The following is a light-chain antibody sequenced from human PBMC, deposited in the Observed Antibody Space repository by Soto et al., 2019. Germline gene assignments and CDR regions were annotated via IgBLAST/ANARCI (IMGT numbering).Light chain of an antibody. CDR1: SSNIGGNS. J-gene: IGLJ2*01. Sequence: QSVLTQPPSVSAAPGPKVTISCSGSSSNIGGNSVSWYQQLPGTAPKLLIYDDNKRPSGIPDRFSGSKSGTSATLGITGFQTGDEADYYCGSWDSSLSAWLFGGGTKVTVL. CDR3: GSWDSSLSAWL. CDR2: DDN. V-gene: IGLV1-51*01.